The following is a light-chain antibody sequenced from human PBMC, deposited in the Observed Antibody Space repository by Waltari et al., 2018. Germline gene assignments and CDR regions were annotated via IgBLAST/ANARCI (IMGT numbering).Light chain of an antibody. CDR3: CSYAGSFTWV. J-gene: IGLJ3*02. CDR2: DVT. Sequence: QSAPTQPASVSGSPGQSITISCTGTNSDVGGYNLVSWYQQHPDKAPKLIIYDVTERPSGVSDRLSGSKSGNTASLTISGLQAEDEADYYCCSYAGSFTWVFGGGTKLTVL. V-gene: IGLV2-23*02. CDR1: NSDVGGYNL.